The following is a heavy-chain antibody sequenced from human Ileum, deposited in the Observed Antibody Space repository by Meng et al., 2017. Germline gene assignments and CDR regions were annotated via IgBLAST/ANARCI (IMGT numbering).Heavy chain of an antibody. V-gene: IGHV3-33*01. J-gene: IGHJ4*02. CDR3: ARYRSGSSDY. CDR1: VCTFSSYG. CDR2: IWFDGSKT. D-gene: IGHD6-19*01. Sequence: VGSVGGVVQPLTALRLSCAASVCTFSSYGMHWVRQAPGKGLEWVVVIWFDGSKTYYADSVKGRFTVSRDNSKNTLYLQMNSLRADDTAVYYCARYRSGSSDYWGPGTLVTVSS.